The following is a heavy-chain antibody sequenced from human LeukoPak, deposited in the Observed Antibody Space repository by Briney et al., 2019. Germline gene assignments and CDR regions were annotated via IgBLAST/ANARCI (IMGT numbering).Heavy chain of an antibody. V-gene: IGHV4-4*02. CDR2: IYHSGST. J-gene: IGHJ3*02. Sequence: SETLSLTCAVSGGSISSSNWWSWVRQPPGKGLEWIGEIYHSGSTNYNPSLKSRVTISVDKSKNQFSLKLSSVTAADTAVYYCARDKVRSSSWPYDAFDIWGQGTMVTVSS. CDR3: ARDKVRSSSWPYDAFDI. D-gene: IGHD6-13*01. CDR1: GGSISSSNW.